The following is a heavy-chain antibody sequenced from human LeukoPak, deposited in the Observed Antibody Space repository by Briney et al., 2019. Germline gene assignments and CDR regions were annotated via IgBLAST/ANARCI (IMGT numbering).Heavy chain of an antibody. CDR3: ARTMTTMTTHGELDF. V-gene: IGHV1-18*01. J-gene: IGHJ4*02. CDR1: GYTFTSYG. D-gene: IGHD4-17*01. Sequence: ASVTVSCKASGYTFTSYGISWVRQAPGQGLEWMGWISAYNGNTNYAQKLQGRVTMTTDTSTSTAYMELRSLSSDDTAVYYCARTMTTMTTHGELDFWGQGTLVTVSS. CDR2: ISAYNGNT.